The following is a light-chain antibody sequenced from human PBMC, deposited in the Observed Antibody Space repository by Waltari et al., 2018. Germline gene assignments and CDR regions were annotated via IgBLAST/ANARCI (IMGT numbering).Light chain of an antibody. CDR3: QQSHSTSVT. CDR2: AAS. CDR1: QRITSY. V-gene: IGKV1-39*01. Sequence: DIQMTQSPSSLSASVGDRVTITCRASQRITSYLNWYQQKPGKAPNLLIYAASSLQSGVPSRFSGSGSGTDFTLTISGLQLEDFATYYCQQSHSTSVTFGQGTKVEIK. J-gene: IGKJ1*01.